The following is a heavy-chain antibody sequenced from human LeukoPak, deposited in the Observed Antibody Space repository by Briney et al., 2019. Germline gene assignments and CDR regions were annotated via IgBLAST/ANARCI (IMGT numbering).Heavy chain of an antibody. CDR3: ARGITIFSPGAFDI. J-gene: IGHJ3*02. CDR2: IYYSGST. CDR1: GGSISSYY. V-gene: IGHV4-59*01. D-gene: IGHD3-3*01. Sequence: SETLSLTCTVSGGSISSYYWSWIRQPPGKGLEWIGYIYYSGSTNYNPSLKSRVTISVDTSKNQFSLKLSSVTAADTAVHYCARGITIFSPGAFDIWGQGTMVTVSS.